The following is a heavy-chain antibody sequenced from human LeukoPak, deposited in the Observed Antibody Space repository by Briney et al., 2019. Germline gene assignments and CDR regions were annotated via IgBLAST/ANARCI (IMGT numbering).Heavy chain of an antibody. CDR2: INPNSGGT. D-gene: IGHD2-21*02. Sequence: SVKVSCKASGYTFTGYYMHWVRQAPGQGLEWMGWINPNSGGTNYAQKFQGWVTMTRDASISTAYMELSRLRSDDTAVYYCARDLYGLLFASDAFDIWGQGTMVTVSS. CDR3: ARDLYGLLFASDAFDI. V-gene: IGHV1-2*04. J-gene: IGHJ3*02. CDR1: GYTFTGYY.